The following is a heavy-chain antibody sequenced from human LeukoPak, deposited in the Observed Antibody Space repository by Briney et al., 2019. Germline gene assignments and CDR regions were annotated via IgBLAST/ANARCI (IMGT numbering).Heavy chain of an antibody. Sequence: ASVKVSCKASGYTFTAYYVHWVRQAPGQGLGWMGWINPNIGGTNYAQKFQGRVTMTSDTSISTAYMELSRLRSDDTAVYYCARIREWASTVGAFDYWGQGALVTVSS. CDR1: GYTFTAYY. J-gene: IGHJ4*01. CDR2: INPNIGGT. D-gene: IGHD4-23*01. CDR3: ARIREWASTVGAFDY. V-gene: IGHV1-2*02.